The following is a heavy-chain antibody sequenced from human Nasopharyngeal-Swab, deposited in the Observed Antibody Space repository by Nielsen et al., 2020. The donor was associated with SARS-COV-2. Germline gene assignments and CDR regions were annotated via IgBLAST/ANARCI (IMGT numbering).Heavy chain of an antibody. J-gene: IGHJ5*02. V-gene: IGHV3-33*01. Sequence: GESLKISCAASGFTFSNYGMHWVRQAPGKGLEWVALIWYDGTNKYYAASVKGRSTISRDNPKNTVYLQMNSLRAEDTAIYYCATYGTSATPTAWGQGTLVTVSS. CDR2: IWYDGTNK. CDR1: GFTFSNYG. CDR3: ATYGTSATPTA. D-gene: IGHD2-21*02.